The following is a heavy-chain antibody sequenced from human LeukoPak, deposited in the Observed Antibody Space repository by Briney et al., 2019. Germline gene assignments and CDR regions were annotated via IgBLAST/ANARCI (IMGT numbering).Heavy chain of an antibody. CDR1: GFTFSSYG. D-gene: IGHD6-6*01. CDR3: ATSSSSSSWGPTDY. CDR2: IQYDGSNK. V-gene: IGHV3-30*02. J-gene: IGHJ4*02. Sequence: GGSLRLSCAVSGFTFSSYGMHWVRQAPGKGLEWVAFIQYDGSNKYYVDSVKGRFTISRDNSKNTLYLQMNSLRAEGTAVYYCATSSSSSSWGPTDYWGQGTLVTVSS.